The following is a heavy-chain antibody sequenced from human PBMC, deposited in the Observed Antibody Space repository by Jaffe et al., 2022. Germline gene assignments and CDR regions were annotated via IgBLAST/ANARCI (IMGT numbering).Heavy chain of an antibody. CDR1: GGSVSSGSYY. CDR2: IYYSGST. V-gene: IGHV4-61*01. Sequence: QVQLQESGPGLVKPSETLSLTCTVSGGSVSSGSYYWSWIRQPPGKGLEWIGYIYYSGSTNYNPSLKSRVTISVDTSKNQFSLKLSSVTAADTAVYYCARVTMVALPYLDYWGQGTLVTVSS. CDR3: ARVTMVALPYLDY. D-gene: IGHD4-17*01. J-gene: IGHJ4*02.